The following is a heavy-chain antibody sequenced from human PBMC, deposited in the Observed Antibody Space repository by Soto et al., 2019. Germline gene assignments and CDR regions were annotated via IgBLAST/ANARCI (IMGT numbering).Heavy chain of an antibody. Sequence: SETLSLTCAISGDIVSSNSAAWNWIRQSPSRGLEWLGRTYYRSKWYNDYAVSVKSRITINPDTSKNQFSLQLNSVTPEDTAVYYCARELSSSYPGWLFDYWGQGTLVTVSS. CDR1: GDIVSSNSAA. CDR3: ARELSSSYPGWLFDY. CDR2: TYYRSKWYN. D-gene: IGHD6-6*01. V-gene: IGHV6-1*01. J-gene: IGHJ4*02.